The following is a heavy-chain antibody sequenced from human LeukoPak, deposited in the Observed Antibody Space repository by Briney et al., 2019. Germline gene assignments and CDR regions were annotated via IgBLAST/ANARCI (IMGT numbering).Heavy chain of an antibody. CDR3: VRDRCSGGSCYQHFQH. Sequence: SQSLSLTCAVSGDSVTSNTAAWDWIRQSPSRGLEWLGRTYYRSNWYNDYAVSVKVRITINPDTSKNLFYLQLNSVTPEDTAVYYCVRDRCSGGSCYQHFQHWGQGTLVTVSS. J-gene: IGHJ1*01. V-gene: IGHV6-1*01. D-gene: IGHD2-15*01. CDR2: TYYRSNWYN. CDR1: GDSVTSNTAA.